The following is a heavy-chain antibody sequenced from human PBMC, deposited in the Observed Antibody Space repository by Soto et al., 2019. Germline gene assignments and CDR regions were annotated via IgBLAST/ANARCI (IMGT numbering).Heavy chain of an antibody. CDR2: VSHDGRNT. Sequence: VQLVESGGGVVQPGRSLRLSCAASGFTFSDYAMHWVXXXXGKGLDWVAVVSHDGRNTHYADSVKGRFTISRDSSKNXVXXXXXXXXXXDTAVYYCAXXGRQWLVTSDFNYWGQGALVTVSS. CDR1: GFTFSDYA. D-gene: IGHD6-19*01. J-gene: IGHJ4*02. CDR3: AXXGRQWLVTSDFNY. V-gene: IGHV3-30*03.